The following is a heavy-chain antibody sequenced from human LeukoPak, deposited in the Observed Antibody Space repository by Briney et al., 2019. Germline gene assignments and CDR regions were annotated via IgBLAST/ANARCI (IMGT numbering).Heavy chain of an antibody. V-gene: IGHV1-69*02. CDR2: IIPILGIA. CDR1: GGTFSSYT. D-gene: IGHD6-6*01. J-gene: IGHJ4*02. CDR3: ARVPSSSSNQY. Sequence: ASVKVSCKASGGTFSSYTISWVRQAPGQGLEWMGRIIPILGIANYAQKFQGRVTITADKSTSTAYMELSSLRSEDTAMYYCARVPSSSSNQYWGQGTLVTVSS.